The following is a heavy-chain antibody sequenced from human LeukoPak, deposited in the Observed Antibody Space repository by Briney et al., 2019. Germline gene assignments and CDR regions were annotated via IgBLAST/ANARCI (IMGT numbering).Heavy chain of an antibody. CDR3: AREGWLSTTNY. J-gene: IGHJ4*02. CDR2: IYTSGST. V-gene: IGHV4-61*02. D-gene: IGHD3-22*01. Sequence: PPQTLSLTCTVSGGSISSGSYYWSWIRQPAGKGLEWIGRIYTSGSTNYNPSLKSRVTISVDTSKNQFSLKLSSVTAADTAVYYCAREGWLSTTNYWGQGTLVTVSS. CDR1: GGSISSGSYY.